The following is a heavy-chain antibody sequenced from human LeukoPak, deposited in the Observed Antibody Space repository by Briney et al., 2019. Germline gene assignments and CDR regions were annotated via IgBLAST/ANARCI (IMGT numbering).Heavy chain of an antibody. CDR1: GFTFSSYS. J-gene: IGHJ4*02. D-gene: IGHD3-3*01. V-gene: IGHV3-21*01. CDR3: ARDLYDFWSGYFQHPFDY. CDR2: ISSSSSYI. Sequence: GSLRLSCAASGFTFSSYSMNWVRQAPGKGLEWVSSISSSSSYIYYADSVKGRFTISRDNAKNSPYLQMNSLRAEDTAVYYCARDLYDFWSGYFQHPFDYWGQGTLVTVSS.